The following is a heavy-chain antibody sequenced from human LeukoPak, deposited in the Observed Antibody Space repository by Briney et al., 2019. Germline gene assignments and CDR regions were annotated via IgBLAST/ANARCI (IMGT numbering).Heavy chain of an antibody. Sequence: PSETLSLTCTVSGGSISSSSYHWGWIRQPPGKGLEWIGSIYYSGSTYYNPSLKSRVTISVDTFKNQFSLKLSSVTAADTAVYYCARRSLWFGELLSDVWGKGTTVTVSS. CDR2: IYYSGST. CDR1: GGSISSSSYH. V-gene: IGHV4-39*01. CDR3: ARRSLWFGELLSDV. J-gene: IGHJ6*04. D-gene: IGHD3-10*01.